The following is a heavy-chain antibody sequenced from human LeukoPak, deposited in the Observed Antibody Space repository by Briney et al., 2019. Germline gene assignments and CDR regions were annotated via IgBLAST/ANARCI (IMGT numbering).Heavy chain of an antibody. J-gene: IGHJ4*02. V-gene: IGHV4-34*01. D-gene: IGHD2-15*01. CDR2: VNDRGTT. CDR1: GDSFGGYY. Sequence: SETLSLTCAVYGDSFGGYYWSWIRQSPGTGLEWIGEVNDRGTTNYNPNLKSRVTISVVTSSNQFSLRLTSVTAADTAIYFCATRRGGPYPYYFDHWDQGALVTVSS. CDR3: ATRRGGPYPYYFDH.